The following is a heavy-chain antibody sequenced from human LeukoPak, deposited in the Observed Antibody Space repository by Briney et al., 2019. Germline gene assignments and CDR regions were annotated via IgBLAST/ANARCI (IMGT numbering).Heavy chain of an antibody. CDR2: IYYSGST. D-gene: IGHD6-13*01. Sequence: SETLSLTCTVFGGSISSYYWSWIRQPPGKELEWIGYIYYSGSTNYNPSLKSRVTISVDTSKNQFSLKLSSVTAADTAVYYCAREGVYSSPSDYWGQGTLVTVSS. CDR3: AREGVYSSPSDY. V-gene: IGHV4-59*01. CDR1: GGSISSYY. J-gene: IGHJ4*02.